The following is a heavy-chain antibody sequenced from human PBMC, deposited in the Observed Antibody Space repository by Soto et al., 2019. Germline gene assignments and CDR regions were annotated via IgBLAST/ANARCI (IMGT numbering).Heavy chain of an antibody. Sequence: SETLSLTCTVSGGSISGDYYHWTWIRQSPEKGLEWIGYIHHSGSILYSPSLKSRLTISVDTSKNQFSLHLSSVTAADTAVYFCAREDDGGDTLDVWGQGTTVTVSS. V-gene: IGHV4-30-4*08. CDR1: GGSISGDYYH. J-gene: IGHJ6*02. CDR3: AREDDGGDTLDV. CDR2: IHHSGSI. D-gene: IGHD2-21*02.